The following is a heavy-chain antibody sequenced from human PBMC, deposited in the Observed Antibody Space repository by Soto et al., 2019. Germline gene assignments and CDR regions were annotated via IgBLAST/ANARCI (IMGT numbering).Heavy chain of an antibody. CDR1: GFTFYNYA. J-gene: IGHJ4*02. Sequence: EVQLLQSGGGLVQPGGSLRLSCAASGFTFYNYAMSWVRQAPGMGLEWVSGIGRGGDTTYYADSVKGRFTISRDNSKNTLFLQMNSLRAEDTAVYYCATTYHGDDSLASWGQGTLVTVSS. V-gene: IGHV3-23*01. CDR3: ATTYHGDDSLAS. D-gene: IGHD4-17*01. CDR2: IGRGGDTT.